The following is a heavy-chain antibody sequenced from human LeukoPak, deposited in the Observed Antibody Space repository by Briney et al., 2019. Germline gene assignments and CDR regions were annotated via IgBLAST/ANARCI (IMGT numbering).Heavy chain of an antibody. CDR3: ARIGTGRALGY. V-gene: IGHV4-39*07. CDR2: IFYSGST. CDR1: SGSISTSNYY. J-gene: IGHJ4*02. Sequence: NPSETLSLTCTVSSGSISTSNYYWGWVRQPPGKALEWIGNIFYSGSTYYSPSLKSRVTISVDTSKNQFSLKLSSVTAADTAVYYCARIGTGRALGYWGQGTLVTVSS. D-gene: IGHD1-1*01.